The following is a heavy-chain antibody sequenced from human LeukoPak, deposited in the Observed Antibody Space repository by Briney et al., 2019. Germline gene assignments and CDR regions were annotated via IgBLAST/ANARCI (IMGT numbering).Heavy chain of an antibody. V-gene: IGHV1-69*05. Sequence: GASVKVSCKASGGTFSSYAISWVRQSPGQGLEWMGGIIPIFGTANYAQKFQGRVTMTTDTSTSTAYMELRSLRSDNTAVYYCARVTDIVVVPAALPGGWFDPWGQGTLVTVSS. D-gene: IGHD2-2*01. J-gene: IGHJ5*02. CDR1: GGTFSSYA. CDR3: ARVTDIVVVPAALPGGWFDP. CDR2: IIPIFGTA.